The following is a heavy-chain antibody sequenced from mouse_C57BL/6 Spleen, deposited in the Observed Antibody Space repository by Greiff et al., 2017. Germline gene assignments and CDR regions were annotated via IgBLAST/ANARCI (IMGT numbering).Heavy chain of an antibody. CDR3: ARYRGYDYPYYAMDY. J-gene: IGHJ4*01. CDR1: GFTFTDYY. D-gene: IGHD2-4*01. Sequence: EVQVVESGGGLVQPGGSLSLSCAASGFTFTDYYMSWVRQPPGKALEWLGFIRNKANGYTTEYSAAVKGRFTIYRDNSQSILYLQMNALRAEDSATYYCARYRGYDYPYYAMDYWGQGTSVTVSS. CDR2: IRNKANGYTT. V-gene: IGHV7-3*01.